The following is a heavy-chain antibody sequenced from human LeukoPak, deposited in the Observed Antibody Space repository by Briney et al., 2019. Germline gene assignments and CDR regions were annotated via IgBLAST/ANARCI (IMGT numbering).Heavy chain of an antibody. CDR1: GGTFSSYA. D-gene: IGHD5-24*01. V-gene: IGHV1-69*05. CDR3: TRHMATISWFDP. CDR2: IIPIFGTA. Sequence: SVKVSCKASGGTFSSYAISWVRQAPGQGLEWMGGIIPIFGTANYAQKFQGRVTITTDESTSTAYMEPSSLRSEDTAVYYCTRHMATISWFDPWGQGTLVTVSS. J-gene: IGHJ5*02.